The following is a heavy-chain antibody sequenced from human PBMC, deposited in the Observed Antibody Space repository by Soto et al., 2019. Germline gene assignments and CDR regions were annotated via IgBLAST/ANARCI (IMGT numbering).Heavy chain of an antibody. CDR3: ARRHYYDSSGYSNAFDI. CDR1: GYTFTSYY. D-gene: IGHD3-22*01. J-gene: IGHJ3*02. V-gene: IGHV1-46*01. Sequence: GASVKVSFKASGYTFTSYYMHWVRQAPGQGLEWMGIINPSGGSTSYAQKFQGRVTMTRDTSTSTVYMELSSLRSEDTAVYYCARRHYYDSSGYSNAFDIWGQGTMVTVSS. CDR2: INPSGGST.